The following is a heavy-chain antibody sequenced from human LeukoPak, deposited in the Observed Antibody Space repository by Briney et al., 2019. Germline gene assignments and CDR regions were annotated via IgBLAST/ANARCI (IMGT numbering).Heavy chain of an antibody. CDR2: INHSGST. J-gene: IGHJ6*03. V-gene: IGHV4-34*01. CDR3: ARDGAVAGYYMDV. Sequence: PSETLSLTCAVYGGSFSGYYWSWIRQPPGKGLEWIGEINHSGSTNYNPSLKSRVTISVDMSKNQFSLKLSSVTAADTAVYSCARDGAVAGYYMDVWGKGTTVTVSS. CDR1: GGSFSGYY. D-gene: IGHD6-19*01.